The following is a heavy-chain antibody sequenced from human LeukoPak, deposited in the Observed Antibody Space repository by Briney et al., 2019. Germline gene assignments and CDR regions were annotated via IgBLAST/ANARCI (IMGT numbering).Heavy chain of an antibody. CDR2: ISAYNGNT. D-gene: IGHD6-19*01. CDR1: GYTFTNYG. V-gene: IGHV1-18*01. CDR3: ARDLKMGYSSGSYSWGTGSSNDY. Sequence: ASVKVSCKASGYTFTNYGISWVRQAPGQGLEWMGWISAYNGNTNYAQKFQGRITMTTDTSTSTAYMQLRSVRCDDRAVYYCARDLKMGYSSGSYSWGTGSSNDYWGQGTLVTVSS. J-gene: IGHJ4*02.